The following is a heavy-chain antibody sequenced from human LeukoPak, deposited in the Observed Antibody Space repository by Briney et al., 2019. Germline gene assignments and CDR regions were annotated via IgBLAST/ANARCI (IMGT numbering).Heavy chain of an antibody. CDR1: GFTFSSYW. V-gene: IGHV3-74*01. CDR2: IKSDGSST. D-gene: IGHD3-22*01. J-gene: IGHJ4*02. CDR3: ARDESYYDSSGSRFDY. Sequence: PGGSLRLSCAASGFTFSSYWMHWVRQAPGKGLVWVSCIKSDGSSTSYADSVKGRFTISRDNAKNTLNLQMNSLRAEDTAVYYCARDESYYDSSGSRFDYWGQGTLVTVSS.